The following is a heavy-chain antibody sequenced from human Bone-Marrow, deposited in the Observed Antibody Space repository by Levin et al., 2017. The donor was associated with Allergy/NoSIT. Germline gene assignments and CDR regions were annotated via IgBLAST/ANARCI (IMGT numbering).Heavy chain of an antibody. J-gene: IGHJ6*02. V-gene: IGHV4-59*01. CDR2: IYYSGST. D-gene: IGHD2-2*01. CDR3: ARDTGLSALTKNIVVVPAAMDYYYYGMDV. Sequence: SETLSLTCTVSGGSISSYYWSWIRQPPGKGLEWIGYIYYSGSTNYNPSLKSRVTISVDTSKNQFSLKLSSVTAADTAVYYCARDTGLSALTKNIVVVPAAMDYYYYGMDVWGQGTTVTVSS. CDR1: GGSISSYY.